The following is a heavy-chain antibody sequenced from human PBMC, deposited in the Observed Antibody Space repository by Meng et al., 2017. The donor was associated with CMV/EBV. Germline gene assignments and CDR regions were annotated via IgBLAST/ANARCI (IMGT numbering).Heavy chain of an antibody. V-gene: IGHV2-70D*14. CDR2: IDWDDDK. D-gene: IGHD1-1*01. CDR3: ARYNSRGMDV. Sequence: SGPTLVKPTQTLTLTCTFSGFSLSTTGMRVTWIRQPPGKALEWLARIDWDDDKFYSTSLKTRLTISKDTSKNQVVLTMTNMDPVDTGTYYCARYNSRGMDVWGQGITVTVSS. J-gene: IGHJ6*02. CDR1: GFSLSTTGMR.